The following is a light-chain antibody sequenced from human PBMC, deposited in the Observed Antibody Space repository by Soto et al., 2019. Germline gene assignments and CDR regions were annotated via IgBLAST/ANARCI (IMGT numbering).Light chain of an antibody. V-gene: IGLV2-14*01. J-gene: IGLJ1*01. Sequence: QSALTQPASVSGSPGQSITISCTGTSSDVGGYNYVSWYQQHPGKAPKLMIYDVSNRPSGVSNRFSGSKSGNTASLTISGLQAEDEADYYCSSYTSSSKVFGTGPSSPS. CDR3: SSYTSSSKV. CDR1: SSDVGGYNY. CDR2: DVS.